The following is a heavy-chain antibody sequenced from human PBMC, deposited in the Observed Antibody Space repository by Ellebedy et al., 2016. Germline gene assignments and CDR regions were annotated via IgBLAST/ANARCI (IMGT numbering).Heavy chain of an antibody. CDR1: GFTFSSYS. J-gene: IGHJ4*02. D-gene: IGHD2/OR15-2a*01. V-gene: IGHV3-21*01. CDR2: ISSSSSYI. Sequence: GESLKISCAASGFTFSSYSMNWVRQAPGKGLEWVSSISSSSSYIYYADSVKGRFTISRDNAKNSLYLQMNSLRAEDTAVYYCVRVMYYGDTTSYWGQGTLVTVSP. CDR3: VRVMYYGDTTSY.